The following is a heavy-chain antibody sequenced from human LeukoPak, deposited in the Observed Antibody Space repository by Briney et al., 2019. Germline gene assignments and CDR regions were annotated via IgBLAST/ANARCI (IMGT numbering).Heavy chain of an antibody. D-gene: IGHD3-22*01. Sequence: GGSLRLSCAASGFTFSSYAMSWVRQTPGKGLEWVSVISGSGGSTYYADPVKGRFTVSRDNSKNTLYLQMNSLRAEDTAIYYCAKDRSSSGYYYFDYWGQGTLVTVSS. J-gene: IGHJ4*02. CDR3: AKDRSSSGYYYFDY. CDR2: ISGSGGST. CDR1: GFTFSSYA. V-gene: IGHV3-23*01.